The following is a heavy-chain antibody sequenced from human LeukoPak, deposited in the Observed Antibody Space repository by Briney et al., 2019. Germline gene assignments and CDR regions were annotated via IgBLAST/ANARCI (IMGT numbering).Heavy chain of an antibody. CDR1: GFTFSSYG. J-gene: IGHJ5*02. V-gene: IGHV3-33*06. CDR3: AKERPSIAAPSAVAGGLDP. CDR2: IWYDGSNK. Sequence: PGRSLRLSRAASGFTFSSYGMHWVRQAPGKGLEWVAVIWYDGSNKYYADSVKGRFTISRDNSKNTLYLQMNSLRAEDTAVYYCAKERPSIAAPSAVAGGLDPWGQGTLVTVSS. D-gene: IGHD6-19*01.